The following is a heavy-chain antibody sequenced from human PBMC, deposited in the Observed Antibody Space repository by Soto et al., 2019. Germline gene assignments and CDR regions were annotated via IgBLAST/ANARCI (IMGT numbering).Heavy chain of an antibody. Sequence: SETLSLTCTVSGGSISSGGYYWSWIRQHPGKGLEWIGYIYYSGSTYYNPSLKSRVTISVDTSKNQFSLKLSSVTAADTAVYYCARVYTGSYLMYYWGQGTLVTVSS. D-gene: IGHD1-26*01. CDR2: IYYSGST. J-gene: IGHJ4*02. CDR3: ARVYTGSYLMYY. V-gene: IGHV4-31*03. CDR1: GGSISSGGYY.